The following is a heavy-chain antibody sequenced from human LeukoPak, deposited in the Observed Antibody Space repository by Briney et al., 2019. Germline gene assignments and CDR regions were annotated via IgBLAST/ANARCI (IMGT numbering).Heavy chain of an antibody. V-gene: IGHV1-46*01. CDR1: GYTFTGYY. D-gene: IGHD5-12*01. CDR2: INPSGDNT. CDR3: ARDNSLGDSAWWFDP. J-gene: IGHJ5*02. Sequence: ASVKVSCKASGYTFTGYYMHWVRQAPGQGLEWMGIINPSGDNTWYAQKFQGSVTLTRDMATSTDYMEVSSLRSEDTAVYYCARDNSLGDSAWWFDPWGQGTLVTVSS.